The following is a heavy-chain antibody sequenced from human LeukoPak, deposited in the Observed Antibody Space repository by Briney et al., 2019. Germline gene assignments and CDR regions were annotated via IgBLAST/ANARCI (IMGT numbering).Heavy chain of an antibody. V-gene: IGHV3-33*01. D-gene: IGHD3-10*02. Sequence: GRSLRLSCAASGFTFSSYGMHWVRQAPGKGLEWVAVIWYDGSNKYYADSVKGRFTISRDNSKNTLYLQMNSLRAEDTAVYYCASGLFGELRIDYWGQGTLVTVSS. CDR3: ASGLFGELRIDY. CDR1: GFTFSSYG. J-gene: IGHJ4*02. CDR2: IWYDGSNK.